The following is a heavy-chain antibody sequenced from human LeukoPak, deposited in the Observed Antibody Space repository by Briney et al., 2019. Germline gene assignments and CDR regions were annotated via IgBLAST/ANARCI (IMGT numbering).Heavy chain of an antibody. CDR3: ARLGTGPFDY. V-gene: IGHV3-48*03. D-gene: IGHD3/OR15-3a*01. CDR2: ISSSGSTI. CDR1: GFIFSTYE. J-gene: IGHJ4*02. Sequence: GGSVTLFCAASGFIFSTYEMNWVGQAPGKGLEWVSYISSSGSTIYYADSVKGRFTISRDNAKNSLYLQMNSLRAEDTAVYYCARLGTGPFDYWGQDTLVPVSS.